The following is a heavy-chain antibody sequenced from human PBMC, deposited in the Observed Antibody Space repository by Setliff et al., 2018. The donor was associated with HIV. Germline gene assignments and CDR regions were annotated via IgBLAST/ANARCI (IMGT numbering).Heavy chain of an antibody. CDR2: IYHSGST. CDR1: GYSISSGYY. CDR3: GRCMSVAVPEY. J-gene: IGHJ4*02. Sequence: SETLSLTCAVSGYSISSGYYWGWIRQPPGKGLEWIGSIYHSGSTYYNPSLKSRVTISVDTSENQFSLKLSSVTAADTAVYYCGRCMSVAVPEYWGQGTLVTVPQ. D-gene: IGHD2-21*01. V-gene: IGHV4-38-2*01.